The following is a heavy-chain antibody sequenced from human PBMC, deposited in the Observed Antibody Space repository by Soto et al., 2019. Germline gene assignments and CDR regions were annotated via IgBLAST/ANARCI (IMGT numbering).Heavy chain of an antibody. J-gene: IGHJ6*02. CDR2: VSPYNGDT. CDR3: AREVGHMDV. V-gene: IGHV1-18*04. Sequence: ASVKVSCKASGYTFTTYGINWVRQAPGQGLEWMGWVSPYNGDTTYAQKVQGRVTMTTDTSTATAYLELRSLRSDDTAVYYCAREVGHMDVWGQGTTVTVSS. CDR1: GYTFTTYG. D-gene: IGHD2-2*01.